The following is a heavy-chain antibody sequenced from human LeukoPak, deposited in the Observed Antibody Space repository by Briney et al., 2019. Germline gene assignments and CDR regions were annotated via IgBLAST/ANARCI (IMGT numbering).Heavy chain of an antibody. Sequence: SETLSLTCAVYGGSFSGYYWSWIRQPPGKGLEWIGEINHSGSTNYNPSLKSRVTISVDTSKNQFSLKLSSVTAADTAVYYCARGTEGYTRVGATTGPRLTFDYWGQGTLVTVSP. J-gene: IGHJ4*02. CDR2: INHSGST. CDR1: GGSFSGYY. CDR3: ARGTEGYTRVGATTGPRLTFDY. V-gene: IGHV4-34*01. D-gene: IGHD1-26*01.